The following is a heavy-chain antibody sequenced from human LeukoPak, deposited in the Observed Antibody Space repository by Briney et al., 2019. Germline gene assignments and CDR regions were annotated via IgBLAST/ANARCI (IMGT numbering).Heavy chain of an antibody. CDR3: TRRFGGHSGWAGYHDS. J-gene: IGHJ4*02. Sequence: GGSLRLSCVASGFSFSAYTMHWVRQAPGKGLEYVSAIRSDGSSTFQPNSVKGRFTISRDNSKSTLYLQMGGLRAEDTGVYYCTRRFGGHSGWAGYHDSWGQGTLVTVSS. CDR1: GFSFSAYT. D-gene: IGHD6-19*01. CDR2: IRSDGSST. V-gene: IGHV3-64*01.